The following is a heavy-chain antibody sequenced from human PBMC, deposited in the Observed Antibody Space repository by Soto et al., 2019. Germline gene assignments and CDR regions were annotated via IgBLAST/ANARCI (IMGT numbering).Heavy chain of an antibody. Sequence: QVQLQESGPGLVKPSQTLSLTCTVSGGSISTGDYYWSWIRQPPGKGLEWIGYIYYRGSTYYNPSLGSRVTISVDTSKIQFSLKLTSMSAADTAVYYCARLPSTYYYDSSGYWYNWFDPWGQGTLVTVSS. V-gene: IGHV4-30-4*01. D-gene: IGHD3-22*01. CDR2: IYYRGST. CDR1: GGSISTGDYY. CDR3: ARLPSTYYYDSSGYWYNWFDP. J-gene: IGHJ5*02.